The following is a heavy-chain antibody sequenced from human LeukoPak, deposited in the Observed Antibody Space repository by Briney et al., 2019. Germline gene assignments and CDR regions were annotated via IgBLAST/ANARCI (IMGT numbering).Heavy chain of an antibody. Sequence: SETLSLTCTISGGSISSYYWSWIRQPPGKGLEWIGYISYGATTDYTPSLKSRVTISVDTSKNQFSLKLTSMSAADTAVYYCARGWTKYYFDNWGQGTLVTVSS. CDR3: ARGWTKYYFDN. CDR2: ISYGATT. J-gene: IGHJ4*02. V-gene: IGHV4-59*01. CDR1: GGSISSYY. D-gene: IGHD3/OR15-3a*01.